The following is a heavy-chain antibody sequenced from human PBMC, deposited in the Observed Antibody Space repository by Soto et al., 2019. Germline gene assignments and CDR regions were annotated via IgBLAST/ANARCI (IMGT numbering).Heavy chain of an antibody. CDR2: ISHSGIT. J-gene: IGHJ4*02. V-gene: IGHV4-31*03. D-gene: IGHD4-17*01. CDR3: ARVSHDYEGFDY. CDR1: GGSITTSGDY. Sequence: SETLSLTCTVSGGSITTSGDYWSWIRQHPGKGLEWIGYISHSGITEYNPSLKSRLTLSIDTSKNQFSLEMNSVTAADTAVYYCARVSHDYEGFDYWGQGTLVTVSS.